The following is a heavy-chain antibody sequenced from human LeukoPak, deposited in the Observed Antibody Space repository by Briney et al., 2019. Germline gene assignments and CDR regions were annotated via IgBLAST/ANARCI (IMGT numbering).Heavy chain of an antibody. CDR2: IGSSGSTK. CDR3: GPLTY. D-gene: IGHD2-21*01. CDR1: GFTFSTYE. J-gene: IGHJ4*02. Sequence: GGSLRLSCAASGFTFSTYEVNWVRQAPGKGLEWVSYIGSSGSTKYYADSVKGRFTISRDNAKNSLYLQMNSLRAEDTAVYYCGPLTYRGQGTLVTVSS. V-gene: IGHV3-48*03.